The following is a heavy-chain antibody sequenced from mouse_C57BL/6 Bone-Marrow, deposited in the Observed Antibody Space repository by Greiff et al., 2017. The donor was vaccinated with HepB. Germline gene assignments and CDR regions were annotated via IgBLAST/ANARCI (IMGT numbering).Heavy chain of an antibody. J-gene: IGHJ2*01. Sequence: EVQLQQSGPELVKPGASVKIPCKASGYTFTDYNMDWVKQSHGKSLEWIGDINPNNGGTIYNQKFKGKATLTVDKSSSTAYMELRSLTSEDTAVYFCARARDGDSFFDSWGQGTTLTVSS. CDR3: ARARDGDSFFDS. CDR2: INPNNGGT. D-gene: IGHD2-13*01. V-gene: IGHV1-18*01. CDR1: GYTFTDYN.